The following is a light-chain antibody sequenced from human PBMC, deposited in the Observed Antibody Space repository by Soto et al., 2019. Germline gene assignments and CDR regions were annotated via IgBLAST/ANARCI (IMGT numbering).Light chain of an antibody. CDR2: EVT. V-gene: IGLV2-8*01. J-gene: IGLJ2*01. CDR3: SSYAGSKTL. Sequence: QSALTQPPSASGSPGQSLTISCTGTSSDVGGYNYVSWYQQHPGKAPKLMIYEVTKRPSGVPDRFSGSKSGNTASLTVSGLQAEDEADYYRSSYAGSKTLFGGGTQLTVL. CDR1: SSDVGGYNY.